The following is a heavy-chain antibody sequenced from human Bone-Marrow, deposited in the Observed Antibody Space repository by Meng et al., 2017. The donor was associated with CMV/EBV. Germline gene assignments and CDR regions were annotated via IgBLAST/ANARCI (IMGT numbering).Heavy chain of an antibody. CDR2: INSDGSST. CDR3: AKDPYSSGWYYDYYYGMDV. V-gene: IGHV3-74*01. CDR1: GFTFSSYW. D-gene: IGHD6-19*01. Sequence: LSLTCAASGFTFSSYWMHWVRQAPGKGLVWVSRINSDGSSTSYADSVKGRFTISRDNAKNTLYLQMNSLRAEDRAVYYCAKDPYSSGWYYDYYYGMDVWGQGTTVTVSS. J-gene: IGHJ6*02.